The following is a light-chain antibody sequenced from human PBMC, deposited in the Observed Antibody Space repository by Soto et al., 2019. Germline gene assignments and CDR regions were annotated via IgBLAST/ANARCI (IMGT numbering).Light chain of an antibody. CDR3: QQYDGSPIT. CDR2: DVS. CDR1: QNISSY. Sequence: ILWPQFTATMSLSPANRATLSCRASQNISSYLIWYQQKPGQSPRVLIYDVSNRATGIPTRFSGSGSGTDFTLTISRLEPEDFAVYYCQQYDGSPITFGPGTRLETK. J-gene: IGKJ5*01. V-gene: IGKV3-11*01.